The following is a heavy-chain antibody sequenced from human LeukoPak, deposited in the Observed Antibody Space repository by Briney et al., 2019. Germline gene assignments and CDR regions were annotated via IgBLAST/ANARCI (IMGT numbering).Heavy chain of an antibody. J-gene: IGHJ6*02. V-gene: IGHV4-31*03. Sequence: SQTLSLTCSVSGGSISTAGYYWSWLRHHPGKGLEWIGYIHHYGSAYYNPSLKSRVSISMDTSRDEFSLKLSSVTAADTAVYFCARGSNEVLGMDVWGQGTTVTVSS. CDR3: ARGSNEVLGMDV. CDR1: GGSISTAGYY. CDR2: IHHYGSA. D-gene: IGHD1-1*01.